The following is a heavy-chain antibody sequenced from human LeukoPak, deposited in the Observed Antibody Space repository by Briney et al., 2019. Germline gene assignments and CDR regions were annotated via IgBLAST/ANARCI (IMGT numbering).Heavy chain of an antibody. CDR2: INPNGGGT. D-gene: IGHD6-19*01. Sequence: ASVKVSCKSSEYTFTDYYMHWVRQAPGQGLEWMGWINPNGGGTNFAQSFQGRVTMTRDTSISTAYMELSSLRSDDTAIYYCARENNSGWYRKAAFDYWGQGTLVTVTS. CDR1: EYTFTDYY. CDR3: ARENNSGWYRKAAFDY. V-gene: IGHV1-2*02. J-gene: IGHJ4*02.